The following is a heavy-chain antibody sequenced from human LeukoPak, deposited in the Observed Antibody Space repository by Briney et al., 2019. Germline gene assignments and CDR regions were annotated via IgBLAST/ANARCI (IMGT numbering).Heavy chain of an antibody. CDR2: IYPNGST. D-gene: IGHD3-3*01. CDR3: ARDVRRALRFNNFYPYFGMDV. Sequence: SGTLSLTCRVSGGPINFYWSWIRQSPGKGLEWIGCIYPNGSTSYNSALKTRVTISLDTSKKQFSLMLKSVTAADTAVYYCARDVRRALRFNNFYPYFGMDVWGKGTTVIVST. CDR1: GGPINFY. V-gene: IGHV4-59*01. J-gene: IGHJ6*04.